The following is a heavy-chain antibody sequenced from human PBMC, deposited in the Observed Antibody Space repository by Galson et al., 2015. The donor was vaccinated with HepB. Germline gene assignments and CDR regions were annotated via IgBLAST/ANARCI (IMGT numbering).Heavy chain of an antibody. J-gene: IGHJ4*02. D-gene: IGHD4-17*01. V-gene: IGHV3-53*01. CDR1: GLPVSSNQ. Sequence: SLRLSCAASGLPVSSNQMNWVRQAPGKGLEWVSVLYTDGSTKYADSVKGRFTISRDNSKNTLYLQMNSLRAEDTAVYYCAKGGSYGAYVGNFDYWGQGTLVTVSS. CDR2: LYTDGST. CDR3: AKGGSYGAYVGNFDY.